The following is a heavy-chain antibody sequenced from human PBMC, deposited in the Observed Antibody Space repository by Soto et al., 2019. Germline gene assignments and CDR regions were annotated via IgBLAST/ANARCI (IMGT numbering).Heavy chain of an antibody. CDR3: ARVSGSYYYGMDV. J-gene: IGHJ6*02. V-gene: IGHV4-4*02. Sequence: PSETLSLTCAVSGGSISSSNWWSWVRQPPGKGLEWIGEIYHSGSTNYNPSLKSRVTISVDKSKNQFSLKLSSVTAADTAVYYWARVSGSYYYGMDVGGQGTRVTVSS. CDR2: IYHSGST. D-gene: IGHD1-26*01. CDR1: GGSISSSNW.